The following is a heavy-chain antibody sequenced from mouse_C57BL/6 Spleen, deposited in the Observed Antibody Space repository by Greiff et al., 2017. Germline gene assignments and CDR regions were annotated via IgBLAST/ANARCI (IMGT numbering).Heavy chain of an antibody. D-gene: IGHD2-2*01. CDR3: SRRDGYVYAMDY. Sequence: QVQLQQPGAELVKPGASVKMSCKASGYTFTSYWITWVKQRPGQGLEWIGDIYPGSGSTNYNEKLKSKATLTVDTSYSTAYMQLSSLTSEDSAVYYCSRRDGYVYAMDYWGQGTSVTVSS. J-gene: IGHJ4*01. CDR1: GYTFTSYW. V-gene: IGHV1-55*01. CDR2: IYPGSGST.